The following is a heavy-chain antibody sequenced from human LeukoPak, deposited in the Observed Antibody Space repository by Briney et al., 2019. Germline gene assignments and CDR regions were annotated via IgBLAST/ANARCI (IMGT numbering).Heavy chain of an antibody. CDR1: GGSISSYY. J-gene: IGHJ6*03. D-gene: IGHD6-13*01. V-gene: IGHV4-59*01. CDR2: VYYSAST. CDR3: ARAPRIAAAGTVYYYMDV. Sequence: SETLSLTCTVSGGSISSYYWSWIRQPPGKGLEWIGYVYYSASTNYNPSLKSRVTISGDTSKNQFSLKLSSETAADTAVYYCARAPRIAAAGTVYYYMDVWGKGTTVTVSS.